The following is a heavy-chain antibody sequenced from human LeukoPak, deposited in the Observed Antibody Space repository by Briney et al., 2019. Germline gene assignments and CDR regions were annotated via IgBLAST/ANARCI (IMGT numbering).Heavy chain of an antibody. V-gene: IGHV2-5*02. CDR2: IYWDDDK. CDR1: GFSLRTSGGG. D-gene: IGHD2-2*01. CDR3: ARSTIVPAAINWFDP. Sequence: SGPTLLKPTPTLTLTCTFSGFSLRTSGGGVGWIRQPPGKALEWLSLIYWDDDKRYSPSLKSRLTITKDTSKNQVVLTMTNMDPVDTATYYCARSTIVPAAINWFDPWGQGTLVTVSS. J-gene: IGHJ5*02.